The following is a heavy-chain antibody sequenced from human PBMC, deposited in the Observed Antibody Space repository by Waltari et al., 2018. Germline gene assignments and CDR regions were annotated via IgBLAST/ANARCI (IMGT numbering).Heavy chain of an antibody. Sequence: QVQLVESGGGVVQPGGSLRLSWAASGFTFSSYGMHWVRQAPGKGLEWVAFIRYDGSNKYYADSVKGRFTISRDNSKNTLYLQMNSLRAEDTAVYYCAKGRVATIGTLDYWGQGTLVTVSS. CDR2: IRYDGSNK. CDR3: AKGRVATIGTLDY. J-gene: IGHJ4*02. V-gene: IGHV3-30*02. CDR1: GFTFSSYG. D-gene: IGHD1-1*01.